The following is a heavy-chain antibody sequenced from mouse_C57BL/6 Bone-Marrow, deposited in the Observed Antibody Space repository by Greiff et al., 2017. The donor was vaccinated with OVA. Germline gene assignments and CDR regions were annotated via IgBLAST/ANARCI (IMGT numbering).Heavy chain of an antibody. V-gene: IGHV2-6-1*01. Sequence: VQVVESGPGLVAPSQSLSITCTVSGFSLTSYGVHWVRQPPGKGLEWLVVIWSDGSTTYNSALKSRLSISKDNSKSQVFLKMNSLHTDDTAMYYCARQGYDYDVPYAMDYWGQGTSVTVSS. CDR1: GFSLTSYG. CDR3: ARQGYDYDVPYAMDY. J-gene: IGHJ4*01. D-gene: IGHD2-4*01. CDR2: IWSDGST.